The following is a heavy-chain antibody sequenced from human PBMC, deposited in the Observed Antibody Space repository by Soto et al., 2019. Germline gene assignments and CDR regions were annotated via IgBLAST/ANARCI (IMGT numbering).Heavy chain of an antibody. Sequence: QAQVVQSGAEVRKPGSSVKLSCKASEGTFNSYAIAWVRQAPGQGLEWMGGIIPYYNTLNYAQKFQDRVTVTEDESTNTVYIELSSMRSDDTAVYFCASGASRWYPYFFDSWAQGTLVTVSS. CDR2: IIPYYNTL. V-gene: IGHV1-69*01. CDR1: EGTFNSYA. J-gene: IGHJ4*02. D-gene: IGHD6-19*01. CDR3: ASGASRWYPYFFDS.